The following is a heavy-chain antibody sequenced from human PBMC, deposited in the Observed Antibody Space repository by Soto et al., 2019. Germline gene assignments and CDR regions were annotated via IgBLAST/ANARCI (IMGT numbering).Heavy chain of an antibody. CDR1: GYTFSSFG. CDR3: ARPLDYYYYAMDA. V-gene: IGHV1-18*01. J-gene: IGHJ6*02. CDR2: ISAYNGNT. Sequence: ASVKVSCKASGYTFSSFGIIWVRQAPGQGLEWMGWISAYNGNTNYAQNFQGRVTMTTGTSTSSAYMELRSLRSDDTAVYYCARPLDYYYYAMDAWGQGTTVTVS.